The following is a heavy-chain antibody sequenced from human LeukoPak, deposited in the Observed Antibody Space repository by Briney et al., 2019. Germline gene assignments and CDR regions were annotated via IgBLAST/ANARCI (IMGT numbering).Heavy chain of an antibody. D-gene: IGHD6-6*01. V-gene: IGHV3-11*01. Sequence: GGSLRLSCAASGFTLSDYYMNWIRQAPGKGLEWVSYISSSGSTIYYADSVKGRFTISRDNAKNSLYLQMNSLRAEDTAVYYCARDLLYSTSPFDYWGQGTLVTVSS. J-gene: IGHJ4*02. CDR3: ARDLLYSTSPFDY. CDR2: ISSSGSTI. CDR1: GFTLSDYY.